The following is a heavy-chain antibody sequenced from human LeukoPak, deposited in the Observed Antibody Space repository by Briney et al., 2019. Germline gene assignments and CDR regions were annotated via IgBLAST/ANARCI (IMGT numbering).Heavy chain of an antibody. J-gene: IGHJ6*02. CDR1: GYTLTSYD. CDR2: MNPNSGNT. Sequence: ASVKVACKASGYTLTSYDINWVRQATGQGLEWMGWMNPNSGNTGYAQKFQGRVTMTRNTSISTAYMELSSLRSEDTAVYYCARVGYSSSWYSYYGMDVWGQGTTVTVSS. V-gene: IGHV1-8*01. CDR3: ARVGYSSSWYSYYGMDV. D-gene: IGHD6-13*01.